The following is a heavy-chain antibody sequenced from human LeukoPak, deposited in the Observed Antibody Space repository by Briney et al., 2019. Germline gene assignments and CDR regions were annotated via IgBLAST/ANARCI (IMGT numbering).Heavy chain of an antibody. CDR1: GYTFTSYD. J-gene: IGHJ3*02. CDR2: MNPNSGNT. CDR3: ARPYDTSGRSPNDAFDI. V-gene: IGHV1-8*01. Sequence: ASVKVSCKASGYTFTSYDINWLRQATGQGLEWMGWMNPNSGNTGYAQNFQGRVTMTRNTSISTAYMELSSLRSEDTAVYYCARPYDTSGRSPNDAFDIWGQGTMVMVSS. D-gene: IGHD3-22*01.